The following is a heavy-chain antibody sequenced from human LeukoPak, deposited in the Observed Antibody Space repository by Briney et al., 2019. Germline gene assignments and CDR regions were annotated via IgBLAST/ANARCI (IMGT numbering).Heavy chain of an antibody. J-gene: IGHJ5*02. CDR2: IIPIFGTA. CDR3: ARGYSSGWLLYNWFDP. D-gene: IGHD6-19*01. CDR1: GGTFSSYA. Sequence: SVKVSCKASGGTFSSYAISWVRQAPGQGLEWMGGIIPIFGTANYAQKFQGRVTITADESTSTAYMELSSLRSEDTAVYYCARGYSSGWLLYNWFDPWGQGTLVTVSS. V-gene: IGHV1-69*13.